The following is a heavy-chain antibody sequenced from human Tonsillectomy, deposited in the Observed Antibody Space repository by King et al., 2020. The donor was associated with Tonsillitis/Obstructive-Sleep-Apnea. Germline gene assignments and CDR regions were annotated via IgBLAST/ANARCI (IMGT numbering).Heavy chain of an antibody. D-gene: IGHD2-2*01. CDR3: AGDTEHYHLPIYPMDV. V-gene: IGHV3-66*01. J-gene: IGHJ6*03. CDR2: IYSGGST. Sequence: VQLVESGGGLVQPGGSLRLSCVASEFTLRSSNINWVRQAPGKGLEWVSIIYSGGSTYCADSVKGRFTISRDNSKNTLYLQMNSLRAEDTAVYFCAGDTEHYHLPIYPMDVWGRGTTVTVSS. CDR1: EFTLRSSN.